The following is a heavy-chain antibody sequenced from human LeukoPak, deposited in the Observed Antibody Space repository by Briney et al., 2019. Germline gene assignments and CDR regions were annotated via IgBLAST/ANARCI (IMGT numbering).Heavy chain of an antibody. D-gene: IGHD6-19*01. CDR2: IKPDGSAE. Sequence: PGGSLRLFCATTGFIFNNFVMHWVRHAPGRGLDWVANIKPDGSAEYYAASVKGRFTVSRDNAKNSLYLQMNSLRVEDTAVYYCARANNSSWHNWGQGTLVTVSS. V-gene: IGHV3-7*01. CDR1: GFIFNNFV. CDR3: ARANNSSWHN. J-gene: IGHJ4*02.